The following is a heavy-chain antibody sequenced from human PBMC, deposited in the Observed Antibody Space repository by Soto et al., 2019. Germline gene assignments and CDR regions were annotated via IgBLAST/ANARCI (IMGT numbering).Heavy chain of an antibody. CDR3: AKDLAAVAHRSVFDY. V-gene: IGHV3-23*01. D-gene: IGHD6-19*01. CDR1: GFTFSSYA. Sequence: EVQLLESGGGLVQPGGSLRLSCAASGFTFSSYAMSWVRQAPGKGLEWVSAISGSGGSAYYADSVKGRFTISRDNSKNTLYLQMSSLRAEDTAVYYCAKDLAAVAHRSVFDYWGQGTLVTVSS. J-gene: IGHJ4*02. CDR2: ISGSGGSA.